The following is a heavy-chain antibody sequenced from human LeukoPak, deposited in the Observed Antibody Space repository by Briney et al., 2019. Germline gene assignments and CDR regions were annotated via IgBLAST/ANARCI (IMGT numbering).Heavy chain of an antibody. CDR2: ITTSSSYI. Sequence: PGGSLRLSCAASGFTFSSYWMSWVRQTPGKGLEWVSSITTSSSYIVYADSVRGRFTISRDNAENSLYLQMNTLRDEDTAVYYCARDPYSGGYGAYYYYYMDVWGRGTTVTVSS. CDR3: ARDPYSGGYGAYYYYYMDV. V-gene: IGHV3-21*01. CDR1: GFTFSSYW. J-gene: IGHJ6*03. D-gene: IGHD6-19*01.